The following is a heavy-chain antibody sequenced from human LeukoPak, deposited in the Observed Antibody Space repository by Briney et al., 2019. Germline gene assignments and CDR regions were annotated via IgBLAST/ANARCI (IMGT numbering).Heavy chain of an antibody. D-gene: IGHD3-16*01. CDR1: GFTFSSYG. J-gene: IGHJ3*02. CDR2: VSGDSSYI. CDR3: ARAGDLRAFDI. V-gene: IGHV3-21*01. Sequence: GGSLRLSCAASGFTFSSYGLNWVRQAAGKGLEWVSSVSGDSSYIYYADSVKGRFTISRDNAKSSLFLHMDSLTAEDTAVYYCARAGDLRAFDIWGQGTMVTVSS.